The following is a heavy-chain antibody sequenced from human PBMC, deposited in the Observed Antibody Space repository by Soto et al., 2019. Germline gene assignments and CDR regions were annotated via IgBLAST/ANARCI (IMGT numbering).Heavy chain of an antibody. Sequence: GGSLRLSCAASGFTFSSYAMSWVRQAPGKGLEWVSAISGSGGSTYYADSVKGRFTISRDNSKNTLYLQMNSLRAEDTAVYYCAKGDYYDSSGYLLPENTFDYWGQGTLVTVSS. CDR2: ISGSGGST. D-gene: IGHD3-22*01. CDR1: GFTFSSYA. V-gene: IGHV3-23*01. J-gene: IGHJ4*02. CDR3: AKGDYYDSSGYLLPENTFDY.